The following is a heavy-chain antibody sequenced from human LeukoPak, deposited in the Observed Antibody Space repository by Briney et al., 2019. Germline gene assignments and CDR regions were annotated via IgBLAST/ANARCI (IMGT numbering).Heavy chain of an antibody. CDR2: INPNRGGT. J-gene: IGHJ4*02. CDR3: ARVGDYYDSSGYYYNFDY. Sequence: ASVKVSCKASGYTFTGYYMHGVRQAAGQGVEGMGWINPNRGGTNYAQKFHGRVTMTSDTSIRTAYMELSRLRSDDTAVYYCARVGDYYDSSGYYYNFDYWGQGTLVTVSS. V-gene: IGHV1-2*02. CDR1: GYTFTGYY. D-gene: IGHD3-22*01.